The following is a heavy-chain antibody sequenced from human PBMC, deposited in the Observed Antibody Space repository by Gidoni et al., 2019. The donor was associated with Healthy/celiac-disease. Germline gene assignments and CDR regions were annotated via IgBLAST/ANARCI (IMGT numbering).Heavy chain of an antibody. CDR2: IYYSASN. Sequence: QLQLQESGPGLAKPSETLSLTCTVSGRSLSSSSYYWGRIRQRPGKGLWWIGSIYYSASNYYNPSHKSRVTISVDTSKNQFFLKLSSVTAADTAVYYCARPIGYCSGGSCYRGGPFDYWGQGTLVTVSS. CDR3: ARPIGYCSGGSCYRGGPFDY. CDR1: GRSLSSSSYY. J-gene: IGHJ4*02. V-gene: IGHV4-39*01. D-gene: IGHD2-15*01.